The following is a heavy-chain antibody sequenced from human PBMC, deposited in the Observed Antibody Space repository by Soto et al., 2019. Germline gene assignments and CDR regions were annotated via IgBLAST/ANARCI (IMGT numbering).Heavy chain of an antibody. CDR1: GGSISSGGYY. Sequence: PSETLSLTCTVSGGSISSGGYYWSWIRQHPGKGLEWIGYIYYSGSTYYNPSLKSRVTISVDTSKNQFSLKLSSVTAADTAVYYCARDSRRGYCSGGSCHTYFDYWGQGTLVTVSS. CDR2: IYYSGST. V-gene: IGHV4-31*03. J-gene: IGHJ4*02. D-gene: IGHD2-15*01. CDR3: ARDSRRGYCSGGSCHTYFDY.